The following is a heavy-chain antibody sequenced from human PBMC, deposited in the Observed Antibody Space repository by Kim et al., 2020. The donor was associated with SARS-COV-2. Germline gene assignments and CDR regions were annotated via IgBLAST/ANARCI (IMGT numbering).Heavy chain of an antibody. V-gene: IGHV3-33*01. J-gene: IGHJ4*02. D-gene: IGHD2-15*01. CDR3: ARAELSSGGSCDY. Sequence: YADSVKGRFTISRDNSKNTLYLQMNSLRAEDTAVYYCARAELSSGGSCDYWGQGTLVTVSS.